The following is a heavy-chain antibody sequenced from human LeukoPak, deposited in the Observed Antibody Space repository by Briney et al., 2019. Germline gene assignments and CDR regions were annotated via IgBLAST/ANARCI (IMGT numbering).Heavy chain of an antibody. CDR3: ASLGGYSYGYISDY. CDR2: IKQDGSEK. D-gene: IGHD5-18*01. CDR1: GFTFSSYW. Sequence: GGSLRLSCAASGFTFSSYWMSWVRQAPGKGLEWVANIKQDGSEKYYVDSVKGRFTISRDNAKNSLYLQMNSLRAEDTAVYYCASLGGYSYGYISDYWGQGTLVTVSS. J-gene: IGHJ4*02. V-gene: IGHV3-7*01.